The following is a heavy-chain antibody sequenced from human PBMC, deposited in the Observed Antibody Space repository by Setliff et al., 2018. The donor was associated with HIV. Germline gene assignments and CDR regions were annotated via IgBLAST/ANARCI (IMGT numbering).Heavy chain of an antibody. V-gene: IGHV4-59*01. CDR1: GGSISTYH. CDR2: VYYSGST. CDR3: ARGNYDTSDYYTNFYYYYMDV. Sequence: LSLTCTVSGGSISTYHWSWVRKPPGKGLEWIGYVYYSGSTSYSPSLRGRVTMSVDPSKNQFSLKLNSVTAADTAIYYCARGNYDTSDYYTNFYYYYMDVWGKGTAVTVSS. J-gene: IGHJ6*03. D-gene: IGHD3-22*01.